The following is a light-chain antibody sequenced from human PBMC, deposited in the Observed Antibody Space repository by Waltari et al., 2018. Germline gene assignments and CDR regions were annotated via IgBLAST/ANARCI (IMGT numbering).Light chain of an antibody. Sequence: QSALTQPRSVSGSPGQSVPISCTGSSSDIGTYNFVSWYQQHPGKAPELIIYDVNERPSGVPDRFSGSKSGNTASLTISGLQAEDEADYYCSSYTTSSAPEVFGTGTRVTVL. CDR2: DVN. V-gene: IGLV2-11*01. CDR3: SSYTTSSAPEV. CDR1: SSDIGTYNF. J-gene: IGLJ1*01.